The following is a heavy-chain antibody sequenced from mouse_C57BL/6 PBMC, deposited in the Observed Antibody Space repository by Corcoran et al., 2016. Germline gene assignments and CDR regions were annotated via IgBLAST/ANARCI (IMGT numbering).Heavy chain of an antibody. CDR3: ARDWDGYCFAY. V-gene: IGHV3-6*01. CDR2: ISYDGSN. Sequence: DVQLQESGPDLVKPSQSLSLTCSVTGYSITSGYYWNWIRQFPGNKLEWMGYISYDGSNNYNPSLKNRISITRDTSKNQFFLKLNSVTTEDTATYYCARDWDGYCFAYWGQGTLVTVSA. J-gene: IGHJ3*01. D-gene: IGHD2-3*01. CDR1: GYSITSGYY.